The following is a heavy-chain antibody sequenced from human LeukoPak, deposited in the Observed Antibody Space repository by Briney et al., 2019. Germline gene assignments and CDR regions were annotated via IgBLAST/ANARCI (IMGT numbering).Heavy chain of an antibody. CDR3: ARDQYYYDSSGYFRFDY. CDR2: ISFSGST. CDR1: GGSIRSNSFY. V-gene: IGHV4-39*07. D-gene: IGHD3-22*01. Sequence: PSETLSLTCTVSGGSIRSNSFYWGWIRQPPGKGLEWIGSISFSGSTSYSPSLKSRVTMSVDTSKNQFSLKLSSVTAADTAIYYCARDQYYYDSSGYFRFDYWGQGTLVTVSS. J-gene: IGHJ4*02.